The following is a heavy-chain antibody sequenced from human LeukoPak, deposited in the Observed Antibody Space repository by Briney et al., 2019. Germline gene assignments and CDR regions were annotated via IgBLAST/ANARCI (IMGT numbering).Heavy chain of an antibody. V-gene: IGHV3-23*01. J-gene: IGHJ6*02. D-gene: IGHD1-1*01. Sequence: GGSLRLSCAASGFTFSRYAMSWVRQAPGRGLQWVSLISGSADNTYYTDSVKGRFAISRDNSKNTLYLQMDSLRADDTAVYYCAKGVAGTTYYGTDVWGQGTTVIVSS. CDR1: GFTFSRYA. CDR2: ISGSADNT. CDR3: AKGVAGTTYYGTDV.